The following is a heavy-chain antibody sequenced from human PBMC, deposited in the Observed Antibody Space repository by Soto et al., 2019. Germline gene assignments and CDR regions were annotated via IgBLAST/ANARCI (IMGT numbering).Heavy chain of an antibody. Sequence: LSLTCTVSGGSVSSGSYYWSWIRQPPGKGLEWIGYIYYSGSTNYNPSLKSRVTISVDTSKNQFSLKLSSVTAADTAVYYCASGYNPWYFDYWGQGTLVTVSS. CDR1: GGSVSSGSYY. J-gene: IGHJ4*02. V-gene: IGHV4-61*01. D-gene: IGHD5-18*01. CDR3: ASGYNPWYFDY. CDR2: IYYSGST.